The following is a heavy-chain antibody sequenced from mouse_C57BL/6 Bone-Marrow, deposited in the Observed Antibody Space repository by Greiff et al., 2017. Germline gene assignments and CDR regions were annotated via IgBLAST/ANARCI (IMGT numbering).Heavy chain of an antibody. Sequence: EVKLVESGGGLVQSGRSLRLSCATSGFNFSDFYMEWVRQAPGKGLEWIAASRNKANDYTTEYSASVKGRFIVSRDTSQSILYLQMNALRAEDTAIDYCARDADYGNSRDWYFDVWGTGTTLTVSS. CDR3: ARDADYGNSRDWYFDV. J-gene: IGHJ1*03. V-gene: IGHV7-1*01. CDR1: GFNFSDFY. D-gene: IGHD2-1*01. CDR2: SRNKANDYTT.